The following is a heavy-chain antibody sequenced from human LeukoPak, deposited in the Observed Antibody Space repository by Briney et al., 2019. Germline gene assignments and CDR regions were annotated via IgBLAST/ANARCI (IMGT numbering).Heavy chain of an antibody. CDR3: ATGYRHDY. D-gene: IGHD2-2*02. J-gene: IGHJ4*02. Sequence: GASVKVSCKTSGYTFTSYGISWVRQAPGQGLEWMAWISANNGDTNYAQKVQGRVVLSTDTSTNTAYMELRYLMFDDTAVYYCATGYRHDYWGQGTLVTVSS. CDR1: GYTFTSYG. V-gene: IGHV1-18*04. CDR2: ISANNGDT.